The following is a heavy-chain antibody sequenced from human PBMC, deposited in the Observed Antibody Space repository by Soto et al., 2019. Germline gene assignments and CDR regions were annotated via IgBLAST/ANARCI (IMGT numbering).Heavy chain of an antibody. D-gene: IGHD3-16*01. V-gene: IGHV3-23*01. CDR1: GFNFGGYA. CDR2: LSGDGSRA. CDR3: AKRGGYAISFYDS. Sequence: SGGSLRLSCAGTGFNFGGYAMSWVRQAPGKGLEWVSTLSGDGSRAYYADSVRGRFTVSRDNSKSTLYLRMNSLRADDTAIYYCAKRGGYAISFYDSWGQGTLVT. J-gene: IGHJ4*02.